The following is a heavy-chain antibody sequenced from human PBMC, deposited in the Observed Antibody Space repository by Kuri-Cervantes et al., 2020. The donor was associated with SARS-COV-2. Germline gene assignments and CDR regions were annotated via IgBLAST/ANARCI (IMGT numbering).Heavy chain of an antibody. J-gene: IGHJ4*02. CDR1: GGTFSGYA. CDR3: ARDYYGSGSYYPVY. D-gene: IGHD3-10*01. V-gene: IGHV1-2*02. Sequence: ASVKVSCKASGGTFSGYAISWVRQAPGQGLEWMGWINPNSGGTNYAQKFQGRVTMTRDTSISTAYMELSRLRSDDAAVYYCARDYYGSGSYYPVYWGQGTLVTVSS. CDR2: INPNSGGT.